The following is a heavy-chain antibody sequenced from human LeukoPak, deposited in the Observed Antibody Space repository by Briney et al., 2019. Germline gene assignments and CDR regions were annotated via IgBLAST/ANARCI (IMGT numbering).Heavy chain of an antibody. J-gene: IGHJ4*02. CDR2: ITTSSTYI. CDR1: GFTFSSYG. CDR3: ARHRTASDN. D-gene: IGHD3-16*02. Sequence: GGSLRLSCAASGFTFSSYGMSWVRQAPGKGLEWVSSITTSSTYIYYADSVKVRFTISRDNAKNSLYLQMTSLSAEDTAVYYCARHRTASDNWGQGTLVTVSS. V-gene: IGHV3-21*01.